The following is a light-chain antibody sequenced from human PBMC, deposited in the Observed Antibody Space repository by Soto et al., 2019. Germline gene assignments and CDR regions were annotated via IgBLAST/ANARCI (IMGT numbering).Light chain of an antibody. CDR3: VLYMGSGIRV. V-gene: IGLV8-61*01. Sequence: QTVVTQEPSFSVSPGGTVTLTCGLSSGSVSTSYYPSWYQQTPGQAPRTLIDSTNTRSSGVPDRFSGSILGNKAALTITGAQAYDESDYYCVLYMGSGIRVFGGGTQLTVL. CDR1: SGSVSTSYY. CDR2: STN. J-gene: IGLJ3*02.